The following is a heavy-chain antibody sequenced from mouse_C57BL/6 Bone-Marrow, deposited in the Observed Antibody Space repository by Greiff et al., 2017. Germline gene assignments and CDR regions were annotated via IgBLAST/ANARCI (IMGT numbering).Heavy chain of an antibody. CDR1: GYTFTEYT. CDR3: ARHEGLYYYGSTPWFAY. Sequence: VQLQQSGAELVKPGASVKLSCKASGYTFTEYTIHWVKQRSGQGLEWIGWFYPGSGSIKYNEKFKDKATLTADKSSSTVYMELSRLTSEDSAVYFCARHEGLYYYGSTPWFAYWGQGTLVTVSA. J-gene: IGHJ3*01. D-gene: IGHD1-1*01. CDR2: FYPGSGSI. V-gene: IGHV1-62-2*01.